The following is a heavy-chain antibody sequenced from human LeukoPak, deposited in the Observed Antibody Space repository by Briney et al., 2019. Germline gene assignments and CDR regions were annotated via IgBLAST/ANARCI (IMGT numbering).Heavy chain of an antibody. Sequence: GGSLRLSCAASGFTFSNFAIHWVRQAPGKGLEWVSIVNGDGVNTYYADSVKGRFTTSRDNSKNTVYLQMNSLRAEDTAVYYCAKRGHCSATCTYDYWGQGTLVTVSS. CDR3: AKRGHCSATCTYDY. CDR1: GFTFSNFA. CDR2: VNGDGVNT. V-gene: IGHV3-23*01. J-gene: IGHJ4*02. D-gene: IGHD2-15*01.